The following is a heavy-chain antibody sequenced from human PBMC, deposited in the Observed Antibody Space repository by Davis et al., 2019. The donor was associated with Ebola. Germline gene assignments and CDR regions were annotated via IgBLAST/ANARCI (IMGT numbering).Heavy chain of an antibody. J-gene: IGHJ6*02. V-gene: IGHV4-34*01. D-gene: IGHD6-25*01. Sequence: MPSETLSLTCAVYGGSFRGYYWNWIRQPPGKGLEWIGEINHSGRTNYNPSLKSRVTMSVDTSKNQFSLRVRSVTAADTAVYYCARGGGYGGYGMDVWGQGTTVTVSS. CDR1: GGSFRGYY. CDR2: INHSGRT. CDR3: ARGGGYGGYGMDV.